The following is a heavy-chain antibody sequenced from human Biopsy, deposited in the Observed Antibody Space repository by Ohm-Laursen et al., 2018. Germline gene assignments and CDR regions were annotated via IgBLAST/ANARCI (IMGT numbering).Heavy chain of an antibody. CDR1: GGPIISYY. Sequence: SETLSLTCSVSGGPIISYYWTWIRQPPGKGLEWIGHVYNGGITNYNPSLKSRVTISKDTSKNQFSLQVNSVTAADTAVYYCARTPRDSFWSGSYKRGLWFDPWGQGTLVTVSS. V-gene: IGHV4-59*01. J-gene: IGHJ5*02. CDR3: ARTPRDSFWSGSYKRGLWFDP. D-gene: IGHD3-3*01. CDR2: VYNGGIT.